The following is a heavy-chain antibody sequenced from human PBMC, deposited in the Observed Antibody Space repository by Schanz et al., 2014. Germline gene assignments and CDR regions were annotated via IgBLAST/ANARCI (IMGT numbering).Heavy chain of an antibody. J-gene: IGHJ4*02. V-gene: IGHV3-30-3*01. D-gene: IGHD6-19*01. CDR1: GFTFSSYT. CDR2: ISYDGSNK. Sequence: VQLLESGGGLVRPGGSLRLSCAASGFTFSSYTMNWVRQAPGKGLEWVAFISYDGSNKYYADSVKGRFTISRDNSMNTVYLQMNSLRAEDTAVYYCAKAGSGWSTAGYYYWGQGTLVAVSS. CDR3: AKAGSGWSTAGYYY.